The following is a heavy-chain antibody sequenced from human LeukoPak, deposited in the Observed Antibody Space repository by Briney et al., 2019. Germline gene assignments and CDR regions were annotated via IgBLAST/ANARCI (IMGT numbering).Heavy chain of an antibody. D-gene: IGHD3-3*01. CDR3: ATSGPYYDFWSGHPPLEY. J-gene: IGHJ4*02. Sequence: ASVKVSCKVSGYTLSELSMHWVRQSPGKGLEWMGGIDPENGEIIHAQNFQGRVIMTEDTSTDTAYMELSSLRSEDTAVYYCATSGPYYDFWSGHPPLEYWGQGTLVTVSS. CDR2: IDPENGEI. CDR1: GYTLSELS. V-gene: IGHV1-24*01.